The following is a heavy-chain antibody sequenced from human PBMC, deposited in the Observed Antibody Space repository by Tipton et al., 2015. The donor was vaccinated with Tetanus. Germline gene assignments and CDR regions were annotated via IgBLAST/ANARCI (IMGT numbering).Heavy chain of an antibody. J-gene: IGHJ5*02. CDR3: ARALKQGANWFDP. CDR1: GVSMIDSY. Sequence: TLSLTCTVSGVSMIDSYWNWIRQPAGKGLEWIGRIYSSGTTNYDPSLRGRVTMSTDTSKDRFSLKLDSVTAADTAIYYCARALKQGANWFDPWGQGTLVTVSS. CDR2: IYSSGTT. D-gene: IGHD3-16*01. V-gene: IGHV4-4*07.